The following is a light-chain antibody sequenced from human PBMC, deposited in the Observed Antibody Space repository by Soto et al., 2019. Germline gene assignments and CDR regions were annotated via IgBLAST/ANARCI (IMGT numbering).Light chain of an antibody. CDR3: QQYYSTSTWT. CDR1: QSGLYSSNNKTY. J-gene: IGKJ1*01. Sequence: DIVMTQSPDSLAVSLGERATINCKSSQSGLYSSNNKTYLACYQQKPGQPPKLLIYWASTRESGVPDRFSGSGSGTDFTLTISSLQAEDVAVYYCQQYYSTSTWTFGQGTKVEIK. V-gene: IGKV4-1*01. CDR2: WAS.